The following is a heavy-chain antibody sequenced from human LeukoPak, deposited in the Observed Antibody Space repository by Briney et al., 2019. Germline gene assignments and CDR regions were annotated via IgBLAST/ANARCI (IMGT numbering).Heavy chain of an antibody. J-gene: IGHJ1*01. CDR1: GYSFTSYW. Sequence: GESLKISCQGSGYSFTSYWIGWVRQMPGKGLEWMGIIYPGDSDTRYSPSFQGQVTISADKSISTAYLQWSSLKASDTAMYYCARPPQLNSGSYSLWGQGTLVTVSS. V-gene: IGHV5-51*01. D-gene: IGHD1-26*01. CDR3: ARPPQLNSGSYSL. CDR2: IYPGDSDT.